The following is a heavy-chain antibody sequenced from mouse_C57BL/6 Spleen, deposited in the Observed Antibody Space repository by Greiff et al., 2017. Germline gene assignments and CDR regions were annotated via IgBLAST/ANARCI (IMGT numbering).Heavy chain of an antibody. CDR2: IYPGSGNT. CDR1: GYTFTDYY. D-gene: IGHD2-4*01. V-gene: IGHV1-76*01. Sequence: VKLMESGAELVRPGASVKLSCKASGYTFTDYYINWVKQRPGQGLEWIARIYPGSGNTYYNEKFKGKATLTAEKSSSTAYMQLSSLTSEDSAVYFCARSFAYDYEWFAYWGQGTLVTVSA. CDR3: ARSFAYDYEWFAY. J-gene: IGHJ3*01.